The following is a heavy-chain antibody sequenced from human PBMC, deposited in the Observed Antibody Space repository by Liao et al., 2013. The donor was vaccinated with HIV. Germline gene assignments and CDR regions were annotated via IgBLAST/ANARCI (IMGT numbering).Heavy chain of an antibody. J-gene: IGHJ6*03. CDR1: GGPISSNH. D-gene: IGHD3-16*01. Sequence: QVQLQESGPGRTRPSETLSLTCTISGGPISSNHWSWIRQPPGKGLEWIGYIYYSGSALYNPSLKSRVTMSVDTSKNQFSLKLTSLTTADTAVYYCARGGGSPFMDKYHFMDVWGKGTTVTVSS. CDR2: IYYSGSA. V-gene: IGHV4-59*01. CDR3: ARGGGSPFMDKYHFMDV.